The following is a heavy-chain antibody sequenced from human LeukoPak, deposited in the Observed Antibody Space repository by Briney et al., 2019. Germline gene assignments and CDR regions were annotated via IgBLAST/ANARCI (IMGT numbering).Heavy chain of an antibody. CDR1: GFPFSTYG. CDR2: IRYDGRNK. J-gene: IGHJ4*02. CDR3: AKSAYDSDSSFYYYGDY. V-gene: IGHV3-30*02. Sequence: GGPLRLFCGVSGFPFSTYGVHWVRHATGKGLVWVAYIRYDGRNKYYADSVRGRFTISRDNSENTLYLQMISQRPEGAAGYYCAKSAYDSDSSFYYYGDYWGQGTLVTVSS. D-gene: IGHD3-22*01.